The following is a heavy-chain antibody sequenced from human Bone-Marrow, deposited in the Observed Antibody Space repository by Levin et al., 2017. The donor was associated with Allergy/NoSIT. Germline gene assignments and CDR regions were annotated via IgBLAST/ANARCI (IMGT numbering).Heavy chain of an antibody. CDR1: GFTFSNAW. CDR3: TTDLKWLTRSTGRTYYNLDV. CDR2: IKSTSDGGTT. D-gene: IGHD6-19*01. Sequence: SGGSLRLSCATSGFTFSNAWMNWVRQAPGKGLEWVGRIKSTSDGGTTDYAAPVKGRFIISRDDSENTLYLQMNSLRTEDAAVYYCTTDLKWLTRSTGRTYYNLDVWGQGTTVTVSS. V-gene: IGHV3-15*01. J-gene: IGHJ6*02.